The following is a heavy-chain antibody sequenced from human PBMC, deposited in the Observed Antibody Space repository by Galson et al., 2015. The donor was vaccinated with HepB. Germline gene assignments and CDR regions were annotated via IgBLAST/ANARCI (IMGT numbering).Heavy chain of an antibody. Sequence: CAISGDSVSSNSAAWNWIRQSPSRGLEWLGRTYYRSKWYNDYAVSVKSRITINPDTSQNQFSLQVNSVTPEDTAVYYCARSAGQDNCYYYYGMDVWGQGSTVTVSS. CDR2: TYYRSKWYN. V-gene: IGHV6-1*01. CDR3: ARSAGQDNCYYYYGMDV. CDR1: GDSVSSNSAA. D-gene: IGHD3-10*01. J-gene: IGHJ6*02.